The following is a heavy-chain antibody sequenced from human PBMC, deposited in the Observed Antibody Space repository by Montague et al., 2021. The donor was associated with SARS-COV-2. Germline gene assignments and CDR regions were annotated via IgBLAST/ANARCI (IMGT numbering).Heavy chain of an antibody. CDR1: GTSFSGYY. V-gene: IGHV4-34*01. J-gene: IGHJ6*03. Sequence: SETLSLTCAVHGTSFSGYYWNWIRQPPGKRLEWIGEINHGGSTNYSPSLKSRLTISADTSKNQFSLKLTSVAAADTAVYYCARLRDGVVPSPILGVGPYYSYDDMDVWGRGTTVTVS. CDR3: ARLRDGVVPSPILGVGPYYSYDDMDV. D-gene: IGHD3-10*01. CDR2: INHGGST.